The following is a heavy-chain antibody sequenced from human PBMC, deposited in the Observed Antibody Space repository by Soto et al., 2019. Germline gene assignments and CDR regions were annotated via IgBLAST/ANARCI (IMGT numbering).Heavy chain of an antibody. CDR1: GGSIISSSYC. Sequence: PSETLSLTCAVSGGSIISSSYCYDGIRQPPWKGLEWIGTIYYTGTSNYNPSLKSRVTISVDTSKNQFSLNLSSVTAADTAVYYCTRHAIGVVVPAAIRNWGQGSLVTVSS. V-gene: IGHV4-39*01. D-gene: IGHD2-15*01. J-gene: IGHJ4*02. CDR3: TRHAIGVVVPAAIRN. CDR2: IYYTGTS.